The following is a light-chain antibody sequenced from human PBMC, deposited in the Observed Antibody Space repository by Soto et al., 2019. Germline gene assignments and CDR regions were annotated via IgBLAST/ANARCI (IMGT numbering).Light chain of an antibody. CDR2: GNS. CDR1: SSNIGAGYD. V-gene: IGLV1-40*01. Sequence: QPVVTQPPSVSGAPGQRVTISCTGSSSNIGAGYDVHWYQQVPGTAPKLLIYGNSHRPSGVPDRFSASKSGTSASLAITELQAEDEADYYCQSYDSSMSGLVFGGGTKLTVL. CDR3: QSYDSSMSGLV. J-gene: IGLJ2*01.